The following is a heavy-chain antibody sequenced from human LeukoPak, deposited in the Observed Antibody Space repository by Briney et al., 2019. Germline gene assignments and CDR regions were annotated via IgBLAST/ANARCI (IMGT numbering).Heavy chain of an antibody. V-gene: IGHV3-48*03. CDR3: ARVYGVLGSRDQQLMH. CDR1: GFTFSSYE. CDR2: ISSSGTTI. J-gene: IGHJ4*02. D-gene: IGHD6-13*01. Sequence: GGSLRLSCAASGFTFSSYEMNWVRQAPGKGLEWVSYISSSGTTIYYADSVKGRFTISRDNAKNSLYLQMNGLRAEDTAVYYCARVYGVLGSRDQQLMHWGQGTLVTVSS.